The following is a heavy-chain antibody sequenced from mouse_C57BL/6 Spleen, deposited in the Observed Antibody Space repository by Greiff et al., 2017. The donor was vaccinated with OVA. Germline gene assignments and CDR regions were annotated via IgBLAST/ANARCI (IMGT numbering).Heavy chain of an antibody. CDR2: IDPDDGET. Sequence: EVQLKESGAELVKPGASVKLSCTASGFNIKDSYMHWVKQRPEQGLEWIGWIDPDDGETKFASKFQGKATITADTSSNTAYLQLSSLTSEDTAVYYCARSGGTGFAYWGQGTLVTVSA. J-gene: IGHJ3*01. CDR1: GFNIKDSY. V-gene: IGHV14-2*01. D-gene: IGHD4-1*01. CDR3: ARSGGTGFAY.